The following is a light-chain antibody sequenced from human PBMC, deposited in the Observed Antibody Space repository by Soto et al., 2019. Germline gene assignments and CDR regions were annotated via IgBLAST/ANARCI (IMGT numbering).Light chain of an antibody. CDR3: QQYNRYWK. J-gene: IGKJ1*01. CDR2: AAS. V-gene: IGKV1-6*02. CDR1: QGIRND. Sequence: AIQVNHTPSYLSISFVYIGTITFRASQGIRNDLGWYQQKPGKAPKLLIYAASSLQSAVPSRFSGSGSGTEFTLTISSLQPDDFATYYCQQYNRYWKFGQGTKVEIK.